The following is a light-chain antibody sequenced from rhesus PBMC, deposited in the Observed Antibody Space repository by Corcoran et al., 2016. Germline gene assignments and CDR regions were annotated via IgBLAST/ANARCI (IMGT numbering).Light chain of an antibody. Sequence: SYDLHQPPSVSVSPGQTARITCGGDNFGRKFVHWYQQMPPQAPVLVIYYDSERPSGLPARFSGSKSGNAATLTITGVEAGDEADYYCQVWDSTSDHYIFGAGTRLTVL. J-gene: IGLJ1*01. CDR1: NFGRKF. CDR3: QVWDSTSDHYI. V-gene: IGLV3-36*02. CDR2: YDS.